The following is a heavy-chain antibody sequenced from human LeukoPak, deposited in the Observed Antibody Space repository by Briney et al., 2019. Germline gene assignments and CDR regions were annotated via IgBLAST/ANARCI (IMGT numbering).Heavy chain of an antibody. CDR3: AKDNRGGQFYFYYMDV. J-gene: IGHJ6*03. V-gene: IGHV3-9*01. CDR1: GFTFDDYA. D-gene: IGHD3-10*01. CDR2: ISWNSGSI. Sequence: GGSLRLSCAASGFTFDDYAMHWVRQAPGKGLEWVSGISWNSGSIDYADSVKGRFTISRDNAKNSLYLQMNSLRAEDTALYYCAKDNRGGQFYFYYMDVWGKGTTVTVSS.